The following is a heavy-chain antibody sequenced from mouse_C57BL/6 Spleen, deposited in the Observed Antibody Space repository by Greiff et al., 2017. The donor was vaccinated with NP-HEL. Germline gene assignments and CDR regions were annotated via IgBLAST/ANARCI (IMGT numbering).Heavy chain of an antibody. Sequence: EVQGVESGGGLVQPGGSLSLSCAASGFTFTDYSMSWVRQPPGKALEWLGFIRHKANGYTTEYSASVKGRFTISIDKSQSILYLQMNALRAEDSATYYCARYYSRRAMDYWGQGTSVTVSA. CDR2: IRHKANGYTT. D-gene: IGHD2-5*01. CDR3: ARYYSRRAMDY. CDR1: GFTFTDYS. J-gene: IGHJ4*01. V-gene: IGHV7-3*01.